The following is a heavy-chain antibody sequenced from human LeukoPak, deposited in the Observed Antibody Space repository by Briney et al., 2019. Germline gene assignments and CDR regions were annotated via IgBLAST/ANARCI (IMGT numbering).Heavy chain of an antibody. CDR3: ARAMGMATIYYYGMDV. CDR1: GYTFTSYA. D-gene: IGHD5-24*01. CDR2: INAGNGNT. V-gene: IGHV1-3*01. J-gene: IGHJ6*02. Sequence: ASVKVSCKASGYTFTSYAMHWVRQAPGQRLEWMGWINAGNGNTKYSQKFQGRVTITRDTSASTAYMELSSLRSEGTAVYYCARAMGMATIYYYGMDVWGQGTTVTVSS.